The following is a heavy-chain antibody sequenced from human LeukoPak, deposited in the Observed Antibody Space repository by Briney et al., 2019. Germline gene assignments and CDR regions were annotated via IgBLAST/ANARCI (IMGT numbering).Heavy chain of an antibody. CDR1: GFTFSSYA. J-gene: IGHJ4*02. V-gene: IGHV3-30-3*01. CDR3: ARDFYYYDSSGYFDY. CDR2: ISYDGSNK. D-gene: IGHD3-22*01. Sequence: HAGGSLRLSCAASGFTFSSYAMHWVRQAPGKGLEWVAVISYDGSNKYYADSVKGRFTISRDNSKNTLYLQMNSLRAEDTAVYYCARDFYYYDSSGYFDYWGQGTLVTVSS.